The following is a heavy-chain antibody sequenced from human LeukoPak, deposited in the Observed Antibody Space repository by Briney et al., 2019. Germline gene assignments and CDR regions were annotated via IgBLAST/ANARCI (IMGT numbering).Heavy chain of an antibody. D-gene: IGHD3-10*01. CDR2: IYYSGST. Sequence: SSETLSLTCTVSGGSISSSSYYWGWIRQPPGKGLEWIGSIYYSGSTYYNPSLKSRVTISVDTSKNQFSLKLSSVTAADTAVYYCARRVRLRGVIKAHFDYWGQGTLVTVSS. J-gene: IGHJ4*02. CDR1: GGSISSSSYY. V-gene: IGHV4-39*07. CDR3: ARRVRLRGVIKAHFDY.